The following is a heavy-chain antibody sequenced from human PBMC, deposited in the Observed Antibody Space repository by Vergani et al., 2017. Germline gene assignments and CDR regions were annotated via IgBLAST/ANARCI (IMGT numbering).Heavy chain of an antibody. CDR1: GYTFTGYY. CDR2: INPNSGGT. CDR3: ARATCSGGSCYRGFEY. V-gene: IGHV1-2*02. Sequence: QVQLVQSGAEVKKPGASVKVSCKASGYTFTGYYMHWVRQAPGQRLEWMGWINPNSGGTNYAQKFQGRVTMTRDTSISTAYMELSRLRSDDTAVFYCARATCSGGSCYRGFEYWGQGSLITVSS. J-gene: IGHJ4*02. D-gene: IGHD2-15*01.